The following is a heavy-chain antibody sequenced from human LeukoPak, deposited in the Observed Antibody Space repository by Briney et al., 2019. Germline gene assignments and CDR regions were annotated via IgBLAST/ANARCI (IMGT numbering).Heavy chain of an antibody. CDR1: GGTFSSYA. D-gene: IGHD1-26*01. CDR2: IIPIFGTA. V-gene: IGHV1-69*13. Sequence: GASVKVSCKASGGTFSSYAISWVRQAPGQGLEWMGGIIPIFGTANYAQKFQGRVTITADESTSTAYMELSSLRSEDTAVYYCARDHVVGATALGYWGQGTLVTVSS. CDR3: ARDHVVGATALGY. J-gene: IGHJ4*02.